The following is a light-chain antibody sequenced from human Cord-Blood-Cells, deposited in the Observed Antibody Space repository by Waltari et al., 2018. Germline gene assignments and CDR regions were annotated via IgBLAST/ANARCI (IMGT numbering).Light chain of an antibody. Sequence: QSALTQPASVSGSPGQSITISCTGTSSDVGIYNLVYWYQQHPGKAPKLMIYEGSKRPSGVSHRFSGSTSGNTASLTISGLQAEDEADYYCCSYAGSSTFVVFGGGTKLTVL. V-gene: IGLV2-23*03. J-gene: IGLJ2*01. CDR3: CSYAGSSTFVV. CDR2: EGS. CDR1: SSDVGIYNL.